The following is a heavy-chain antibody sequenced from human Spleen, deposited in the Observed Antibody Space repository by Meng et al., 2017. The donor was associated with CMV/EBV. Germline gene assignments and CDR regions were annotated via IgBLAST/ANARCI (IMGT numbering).Heavy chain of an antibody. Sequence: GGSLRLSCAASGFTFSNYGMHWVRQAPGKGLEWVAIMWYDGSNEYYLDSVKGRFTISRDNSKNTLYLQMSSLRAEDTGVYYSARDPRLYSSSWYSDHHGMDVWGQGTTVTVSS. D-gene: IGHD6-13*01. J-gene: IGHJ6*02. V-gene: IGHV3-33*01. CDR1: GFTFSNYG. CDR3: ARDPRLYSSSWYSDHHGMDV. CDR2: MWYDGSNE.